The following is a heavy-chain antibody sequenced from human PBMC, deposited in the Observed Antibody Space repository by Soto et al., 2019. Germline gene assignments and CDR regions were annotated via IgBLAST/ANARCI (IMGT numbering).Heavy chain of an antibody. CDR2: IWYDGSNK. Sequence: QVQLVESGGGVVQPGRSLRLSCAASGFTFSSYGMHWVRQAPGKGLEWVAVIWYDGSNKYYADSVKGRFTISRDNSKNTLYLQMTSLRAEDTAVYYCASDASRVGVVPAALRYYYYGMDVWGQGTTVTVSS. J-gene: IGHJ6*02. CDR1: GFTFSSYG. V-gene: IGHV3-33*01. D-gene: IGHD2-2*01. CDR3: ASDASRVGVVPAALRYYYYGMDV.